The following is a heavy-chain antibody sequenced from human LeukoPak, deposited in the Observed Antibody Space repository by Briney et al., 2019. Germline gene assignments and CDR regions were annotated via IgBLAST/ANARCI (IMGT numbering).Heavy chain of an antibody. CDR2: ISASGSNI. CDR3: ARFKGIDFDY. Sequence: PGGSLRLSCAASGFPPSSYSINSVRQAPGKGLEWVAYISASGSNIYYVDSVKGRFTVSRDNPKSSLFLQMNSPRAEDTAVYYCARFKGIDFDYWGQGALVTVSS. J-gene: IGHJ4*02. CDR1: GFPPSSYS. V-gene: IGHV3-48*01. D-gene: IGHD1-14*01.